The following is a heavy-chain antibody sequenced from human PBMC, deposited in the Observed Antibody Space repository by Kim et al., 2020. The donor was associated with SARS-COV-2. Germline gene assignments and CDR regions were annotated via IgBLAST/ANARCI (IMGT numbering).Heavy chain of an antibody. V-gene: IGHV3-11*03. CDR3: ARSGSSSSWYDYYYYYGMDV. J-gene: IGHJ6*02. D-gene: IGHD6-13*01. CDR2: ISSSSSYT. CDR1: GFTFSDYY. Sequence: GGSLRLSCAASGFTFSDYYMSWIRQAPGKGLEWVSYISSSSSYTNYADSVKGRFTISRDNAKNSLYLQMNSLRAEDTAVYYCARSGSSSSWYDYYYYYGMDVWGQGTTVTVSS.